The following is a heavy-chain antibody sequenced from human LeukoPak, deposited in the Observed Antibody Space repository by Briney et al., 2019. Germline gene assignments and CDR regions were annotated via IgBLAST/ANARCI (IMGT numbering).Heavy chain of an antibody. CDR1: GGSTSSGGYY. Sequence: PSQTLSLTCTVSGGSTSSGGYYWSWIRQHPGKGLEWIGYIYYSGSTYYNPSLKSRVTISVDTSKNQFSLKLSSVTAADTAVYYCARGQYSSSWTFYFDYWGQGTLVTVSS. CDR2: IYYSGST. CDR3: ARGQYSSSWTFYFDY. D-gene: IGHD6-13*01. J-gene: IGHJ4*02. V-gene: IGHV4-31*03.